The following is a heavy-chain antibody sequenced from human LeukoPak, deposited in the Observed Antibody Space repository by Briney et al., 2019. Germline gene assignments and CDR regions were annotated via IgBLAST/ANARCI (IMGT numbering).Heavy chain of an antibody. CDR1: GFTFSSCG. J-gene: IGHJ6*03. CDR2: IWYDGSNK. D-gene: IGHD3-10*01. V-gene: IGHV3-33*06. CDR3: AKDRRVRGVTYYYYYMDV. Sequence: GGSLRLSCAASGFTFSSCGMHWVRQAPGKGLEWVAVIWYDGSNKYYADSVKGRFTISRDNSKNTLYLQMNSLRAEDTAVYYCAKDRRVRGVTYYYYYMDVWGKGTTVTVSS.